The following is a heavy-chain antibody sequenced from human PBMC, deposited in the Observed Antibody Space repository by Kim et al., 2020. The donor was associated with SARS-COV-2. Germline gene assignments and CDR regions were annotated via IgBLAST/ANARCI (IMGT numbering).Heavy chain of an antibody. D-gene: IGHD3-10*01. Sequence: YAHSVKGRFTSSRDNSKNALYLQMNGLRAEDTAVYYCARDLTMVRGVIGYWGQGTLVTVSS. CDR3: ARDLTMVRGVIGY. J-gene: IGHJ4*02. V-gene: IGHV3-21*01.